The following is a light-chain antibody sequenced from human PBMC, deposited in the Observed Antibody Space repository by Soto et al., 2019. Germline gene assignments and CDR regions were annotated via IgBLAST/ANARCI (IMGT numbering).Light chain of an antibody. Sequence: QSALTQPASVSRSPGQSITVSCSGTSSDVGGYNYVSWYQQHPGKAPKLMIYDVDNRPSGFSNRFSGSKSGNTASLTISGLQAEDEADYFCSSYTSITTYVFGTGTKLTVL. V-gene: IGLV2-14*03. CDR1: SSDVGGYNY. CDR3: SSYTSITTYV. CDR2: DVD. J-gene: IGLJ1*01.